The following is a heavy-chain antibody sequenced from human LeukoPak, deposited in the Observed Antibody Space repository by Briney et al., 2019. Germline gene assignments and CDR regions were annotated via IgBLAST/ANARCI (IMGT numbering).Heavy chain of an antibody. CDR3: ARVTREVVPAGAETEYYYYYYYMDV. D-gene: IGHD2-2*01. Sequence: SETLSLTCTVSGGSISSGSYYWSWIRQPAGKGLEWIGRIYTSGSTNYNPSLKSRVTISVDTSKNQFSLKLSSVTAADTAVYYCARVTREVVPAGAETEYYYYYYYMDVWGKGTTVTVSS. V-gene: IGHV4-61*02. CDR1: GGSISSGSYY. J-gene: IGHJ6*03. CDR2: IYTSGST.